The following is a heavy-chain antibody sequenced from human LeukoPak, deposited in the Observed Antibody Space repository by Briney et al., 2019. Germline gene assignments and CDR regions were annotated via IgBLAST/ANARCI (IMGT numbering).Heavy chain of an antibody. CDR1: GGSLSSYY. CDR3: ARDSGGYLRYYYYYMDV. D-gene: IGHD1-26*01. Sequence: PSETLSLTCTVPGGSLSSYYWSWIRQPPGKGLEWIGYIYYSGSTNYNPSLKSRVTISVDTSKNQFSLKLGSVTAADTAVYYCARDSGGYLRYYYYYMDVWGKGTTVTVSS. CDR2: IYYSGST. J-gene: IGHJ6*03. V-gene: IGHV4-59*01.